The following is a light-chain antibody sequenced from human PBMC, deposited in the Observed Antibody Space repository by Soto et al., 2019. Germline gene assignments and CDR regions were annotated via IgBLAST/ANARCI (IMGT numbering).Light chain of an antibody. CDR1: SSNIGSGYD. Sequence: QSVLTQPPSGSGAPGQTVTISCTGSSSNIGSGYDVHWYQQLPGTAPKLLIYGNNNRPSGVPDRFSGSKSGTSASLAISGLQAEDEADYYCQSYDSTLSTSEVVFGGGTKLTVL. J-gene: IGLJ2*01. CDR2: GNN. CDR3: QSYDSTLSTSEVV. V-gene: IGLV1-40*01.